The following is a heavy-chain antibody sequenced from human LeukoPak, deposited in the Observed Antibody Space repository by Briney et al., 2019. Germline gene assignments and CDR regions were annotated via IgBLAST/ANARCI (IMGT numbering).Heavy chain of an antibody. J-gene: IGHJ5*02. D-gene: IGHD3-3*01. Sequence: GASVKVSCKASGYTFRSFSINWVRQAPGQGLEWMGIINPNVGSTNYAQKFQDRLTMTSDTSTSTVSMELSSLRSEDTAVYFCARDQEITISGRRHNRFDPWGQGTLSIVSS. CDR2: INPNVGST. V-gene: IGHV1-46*01. CDR3: ARDQEITISGRRHNRFDP. CDR1: GYTFRSFS.